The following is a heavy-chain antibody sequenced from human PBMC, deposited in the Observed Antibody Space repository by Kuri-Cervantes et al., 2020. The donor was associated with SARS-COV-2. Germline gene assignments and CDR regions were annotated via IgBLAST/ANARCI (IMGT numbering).Heavy chain of an antibody. CDR2: IYHSGST. Sequence: SETLSLTCAVSGYSISSGYYWGWIRQPPGKGLEWIGSIYHSGSTYYNPSLKSRVTIPVDTSRNQFSLKLSSVTAADTAVYYCARQPDYYDSSGYLGFDYWGQGTLVTVSS. V-gene: IGHV4-38-2*01. J-gene: IGHJ4*02. CDR1: GYSISSGYY. D-gene: IGHD3-22*01. CDR3: ARQPDYYDSSGYLGFDY.